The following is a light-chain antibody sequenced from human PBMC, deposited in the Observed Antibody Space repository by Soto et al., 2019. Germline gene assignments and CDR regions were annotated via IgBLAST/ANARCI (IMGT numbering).Light chain of an antibody. J-gene: IGKJ5*01. V-gene: IGKV4-1*01. CDR2: WSS. CDR3: QQYYSSTIT. CDR1: QSVLYSFNNKNY. Sequence: DIVMTQSPDSLAVSLGERATINCKSSQSVLYSFNNKNYLAWYQQKPGQPPKLLISWSSTRESGVPDRFSGSGSGTDFTLTSSRLQAEDVAVYYCQQYYSSTITCGQGTRLEIK.